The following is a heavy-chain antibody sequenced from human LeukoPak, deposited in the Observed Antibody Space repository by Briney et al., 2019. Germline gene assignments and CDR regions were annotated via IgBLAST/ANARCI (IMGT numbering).Heavy chain of an antibody. D-gene: IGHD3-10*02. CDR1: GFTFRTYG. CDR2: ISYDGSNE. CDR3: AKSRVRGVYYFDY. V-gene: IGHV3-30*18. J-gene: IGHJ4*02. Sequence: GGSLRLSCAASGFTFRTYGMNWVRQAPPKGLEWVATISYDGSNEDYADSVKGRFTISRDNSKDTLYLQMNSLRAEDSAVYYCAKSRVRGVYYFDYWGQGTLVTVSS.